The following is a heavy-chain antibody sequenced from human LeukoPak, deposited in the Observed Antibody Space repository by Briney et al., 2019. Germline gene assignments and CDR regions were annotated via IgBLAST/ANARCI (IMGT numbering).Heavy chain of an antibody. J-gene: IGHJ4*02. CDR2: ISAYNGNT. D-gene: IGHD3-10*01. CDR1: GYTFTGYY. V-gene: IGHV1-18*04. Sequence: ASVKVSCKASGYTFTGYYVHWVRQAPGQGLEWMGWISAYNGNTNYAQKLQGRVTMTTDTSTSTAYMELRSLRSDDTAVYYCARAVDYYGSGRYYFDYWGQGTLVTVSS. CDR3: ARAVDYYGSGRYYFDY.